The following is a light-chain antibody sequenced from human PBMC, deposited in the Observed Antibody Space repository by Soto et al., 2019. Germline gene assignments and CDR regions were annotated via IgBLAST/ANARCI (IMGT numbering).Light chain of an antibody. CDR3: QQYDGYSPQT. CDR2: DSS. J-gene: IGKJ1*01. V-gene: IGKV1-5*01. CDR1: QSVRNW. Sequence: DIEMTQSPATLFVSVGDRVTITCRASQSVRNWLAWYQQKPGRAPQLLIYDSSTLEPGVPSRFRGSGSGTEFTLTINGLQPDDFATYYCQQYDGYSPQTFGQGTKVDIK.